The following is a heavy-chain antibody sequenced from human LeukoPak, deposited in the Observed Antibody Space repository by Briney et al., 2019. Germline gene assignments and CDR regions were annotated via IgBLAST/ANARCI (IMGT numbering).Heavy chain of an antibody. CDR1: GGSFSGYY. D-gene: IGHD3-22*01. J-gene: IGHJ4*02. CDR2: INHSGST. V-gene: IGHV4-34*01. CDR3: ARGTYASSGYLLDQYYFDY. Sequence: SETLSLTCAVYGGSFSGYYWSWIRQPPGKGLEWIGEINHSGSTNYNPSLKSRVTISVDTSKNQFSLKLSSVTAADTAVYYCARGTYASSGYLLDQYYFDYWGQGTLVTVSS.